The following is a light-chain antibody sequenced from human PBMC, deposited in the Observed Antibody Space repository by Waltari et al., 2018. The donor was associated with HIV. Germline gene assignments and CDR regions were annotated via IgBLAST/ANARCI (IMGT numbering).Light chain of an antibody. CDR3: ASWDDSLNGPV. J-gene: IGLJ2*01. CDR2: GKN. Sequence: QSVLTQPPSASGTPEQRVTISCSGTTPNIVSNTESWFQQFPGTTPKVLIYGKNQRPSGLPDRFSASKSGTSASLAISGLQSEDEADYYCASWDDSLNGPVFGGGTKLTVV. V-gene: IGLV1-44*01. CDR1: TPNIVSNT.